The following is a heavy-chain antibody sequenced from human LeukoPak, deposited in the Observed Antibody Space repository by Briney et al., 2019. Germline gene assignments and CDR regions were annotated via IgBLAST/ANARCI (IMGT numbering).Heavy chain of an antibody. J-gene: IGHJ4*02. CDR2: ISYDGSNK. CDR1: GFTFSSYA. CDR3: ARGDTSGYYYRFLDY. Sequence: PGGSLRLSCAASGFTFSSYAMHWVRQAPGKGLEWVAVISYDGSNKYYADSEKGRFTISRDNSKNTLYLQMNSLRAEDTAVYYCARGDTSGYYYRFLDYWGQGTLVTVSS. V-gene: IGHV3-30-3*01. D-gene: IGHD3-22*01.